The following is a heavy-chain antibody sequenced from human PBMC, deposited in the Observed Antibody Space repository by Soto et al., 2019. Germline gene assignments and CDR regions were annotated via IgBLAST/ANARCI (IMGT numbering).Heavy chain of an antibody. V-gene: IGHV3-7*04. CDR1: GFTFSGYW. J-gene: IGHJ4*02. CDR3: ARGGGNFDQ. D-gene: IGHD3-16*01. Sequence: EVQLVESGGGLVQPGGSLRLSCKTSGFTFSGYWMSWVRQAPGKGLEWVANVKKDGSDRYYVDSVKGRFTISRDNAKNSLYLEMNSLRAEDTAVYYCARGGGNFDQWGQGTLVTVSS. CDR2: VKKDGSDR.